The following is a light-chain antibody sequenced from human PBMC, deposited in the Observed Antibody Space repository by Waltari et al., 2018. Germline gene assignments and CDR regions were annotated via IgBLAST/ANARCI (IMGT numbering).Light chain of an antibody. CDR2: HTS. CDR1: QGVGKY. V-gene: IGKV3-20*01. Sequence: EIVLTKSPGTLSLSAGERATLSCRARQGVGKYLAWYQQRPGQAPRPLLYHTSISATGIPDRFSGSGYGTEFSLTISRLEPEDFAVYYCQKYDFLPATFGQGTTVEIK. CDR3: QKYDFLPAT. J-gene: IGKJ1*01.